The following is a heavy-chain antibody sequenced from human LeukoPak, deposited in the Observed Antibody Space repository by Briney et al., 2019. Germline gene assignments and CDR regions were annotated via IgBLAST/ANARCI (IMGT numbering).Heavy chain of an antibody. J-gene: IGHJ4*02. CDR1: GGTFSSYA. Sequence: SVKVSCKASGGTFSSYAISWARQAPGQGLEWMGGIIPIFGTANYAQKFQGRVTITADESTSTAYMELSSLRSEDTAVYYCARVGFYDSSGYYSRQFDYWGQGTLVTVSS. CDR2: IIPIFGTA. D-gene: IGHD3-22*01. V-gene: IGHV1-69*13. CDR3: ARVGFYDSSGYYSRQFDY.